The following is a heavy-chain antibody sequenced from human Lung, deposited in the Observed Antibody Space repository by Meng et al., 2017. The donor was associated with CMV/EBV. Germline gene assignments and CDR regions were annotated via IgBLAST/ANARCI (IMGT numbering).Heavy chain of an antibody. D-gene: IGHD5-18*01. CDR1: GYTFADYF. CDR2: INPRGGGP. V-gene: IGHV1-2*02. CDR3: AREAETANDY. Sequence: ASVKVSCKASGYTFADYFIHWVRQAPGQGLEWMGRINPRGGGPNYVQKYQDRVTLTMDTSITTAYLEMSGLTSDDTAVYYCAREAETANDYWGQGKLVTVDS. J-gene: IGHJ4*02.